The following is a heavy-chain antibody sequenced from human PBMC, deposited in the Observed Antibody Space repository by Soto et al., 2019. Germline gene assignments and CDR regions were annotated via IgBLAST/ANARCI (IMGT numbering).Heavy chain of an antibody. CDR2: IYWSGDE. J-gene: IGHJ3*01. D-gene: IGHD6-6*01. CDR3: ARGLATLPVFAFDV. V-gene: IGHV2-5*01. Sequence: QMTLKESGPTLVKPTQTLTLTCSFSGFSLSTSGVGVGWVRQPPGKALEWLALIYWSGDEDYRASLKSRPTITKATSKNQVVLIMTNMDPVDTATYYCARGLATLPVFAFDVWGQGTTVTVSS. CDR1: GFSLSTSGVG.